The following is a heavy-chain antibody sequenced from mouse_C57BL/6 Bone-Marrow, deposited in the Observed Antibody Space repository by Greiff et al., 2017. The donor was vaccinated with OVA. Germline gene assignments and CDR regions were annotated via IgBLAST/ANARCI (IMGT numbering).Heavy chain of an antibody. Sequence: EVKLMESGEGLVKPGGSLKLSCAASGFTFSSYAMSWVRQTPEKRLEWVAYISSGGDYIYYADTVKGRFTISRDNARNTLYLQMSSLKSEDTAMYYCTRGGLWSFAYWGQGTLVTVSA. CDR1: GFTFSSYA. J-gene: IGHJ3*01. CDR3: TRGGLWSFAY. V-gene: IGHV5-9-1*02. D-gene: IGHD1-1*02. CDR2: ISSGGDYI.